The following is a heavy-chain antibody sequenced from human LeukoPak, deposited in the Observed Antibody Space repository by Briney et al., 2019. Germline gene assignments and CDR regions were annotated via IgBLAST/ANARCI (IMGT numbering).Heavy chain of an antibody. J-gene: IGHJ6*02. V-gene: IGHV4-34*01. Sequence: SETLSLTCAVYGGSFSGYYWSWIRQPPGKGLERIGEINHSGSTNYNPSLKSRVTISVDTSKNQFSLKLSSVTAADTAVYYCARERLHSSSWYVYYYGMDVWGQGTTVTVSS. D-gene: IGHD6-13*01. CDR3: ARERLHSSSWYVYYYGMDV. CDR1: GGSFSGYY. CDR2: INHSGST.